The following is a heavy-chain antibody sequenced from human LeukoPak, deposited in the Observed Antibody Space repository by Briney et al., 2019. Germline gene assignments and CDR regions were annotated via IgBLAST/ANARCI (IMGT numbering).Heavy chain of an antibody. CDR3: AREGALVGATNY. CDR2: MYYSGST. V-gene: IGHV4-59*01. J-gene: IGHJ4*02. CDR1: GGSISGYY. Sequence: SETLSLTCTVSGGSISGYYWTWIRQPPGKGLEWLGYMYYSGSTNYNPSLRSRATISVDTSKNQFSLKLNSVTPADTAVYYCAREGALVGATNYWGQGTLVTVSS. D-gene: IGHD1-26*01.